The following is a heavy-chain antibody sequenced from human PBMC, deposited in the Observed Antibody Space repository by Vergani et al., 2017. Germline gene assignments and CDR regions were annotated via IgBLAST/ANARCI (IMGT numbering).Heavy chain of an antibody. V-gene: IGHV4-39*01. D-gene: IGHD3-9*01. Sequence: QLHLQESGPGLVKPSETLSLTCTVSGGSITSSSYYWGWIRQPPGKGLEWIGNIYHSGGAYYNPSLKGRVTISVDTSKNQFSLEVTSVTAADTAIYFCARTSNFIFRYFHLALWGQGTLVTVSS. J-gene: IGHJ4*02. CDR2: IYHSGGA. CDR1: GGSITSSSYY. CDR3: ARTSNFIFRYFHLAL.